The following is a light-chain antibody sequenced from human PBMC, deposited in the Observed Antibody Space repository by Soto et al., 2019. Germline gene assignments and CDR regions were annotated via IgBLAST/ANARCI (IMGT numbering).Light chain of an antibody. CDR2: AAS. J-gene: IGKJ1*01. CDR3: QQTYSNPQT. CDR1: QSVSTY. V-gene: IGKV1-39*01. Sequence: DIQMTQYPSSLSASVGERVTXXXXASQSVSTYLKWYQQKPGQAPKLLIYAASTLQSGVPSRFSGRGSGTDFTLTISSLQPEDFATYHCQQTYSNPQTFGQGTKVDIK.